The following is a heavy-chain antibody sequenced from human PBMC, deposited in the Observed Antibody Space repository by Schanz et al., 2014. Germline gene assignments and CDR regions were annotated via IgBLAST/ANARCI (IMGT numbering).Heavy chain of an antibody. J-gene: IGHJ2*01. Sequence: QLQLQESGPGLVKPSETLSLICSVSGGSINSNSYYWGWIRQPPGKGLEWIGYIYNTGATNYNPSPKSRVTISLDASKTQFSLKLSPVTAADTAMYYCARAETGNRPPYWYFDLWGRGTLVTVSS. CDR2: IYNTGAT. CDR3: ARAETGNRPPYWYFDL. V-gene: IGHV4-61*05. CDR1: GGSINSNSYY. D-gene: IGHD7-27*01.